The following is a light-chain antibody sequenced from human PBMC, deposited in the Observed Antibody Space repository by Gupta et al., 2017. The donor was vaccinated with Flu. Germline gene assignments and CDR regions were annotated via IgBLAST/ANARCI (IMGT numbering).Light chain of an antibody. Sequence: GRATLSCRASQSVSSNLAWYQQRPGQAPRLLIYGASTRATGIPARFSGSGSGTEFTLTISSPQSEDFAIYYCQQYNAWPPYTFGQGTKLEIK. J-gene: IGKJ2*01. CDR2: GAS. V-gene: IGKV3-15*01. CDR1: QSVSSN. CDR3: QQYNAWPPYT.